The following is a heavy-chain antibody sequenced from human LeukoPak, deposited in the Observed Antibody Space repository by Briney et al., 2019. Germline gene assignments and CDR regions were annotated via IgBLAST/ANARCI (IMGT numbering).Heavy chain of an antibody. CDR2: IWYDGSNK. CDR1: GLTFSSYG. CDR3: AKEDGDDFWSGYYPSFDY. Sequence: PGGSLRLSCAASGLTFSSYGMHWVRQAPGKGLEWVAVIWYDGSNKYYADSVKGRFTISRDNSKNTLYLQMNSLRAEDTAVYYCAKEDGDDFWSGYYPSFDYWGQGTLVTVSS. V-gene: IGHV3-33*06. J-gene: IGHJ4*02. D-gene: IGHD3-3*01.